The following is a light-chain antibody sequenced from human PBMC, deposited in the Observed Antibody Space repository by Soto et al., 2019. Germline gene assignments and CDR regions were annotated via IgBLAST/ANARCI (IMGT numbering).Light chain of an antibody. V-gene: IGKV1-27*01. CDR2: AAS. CDR1: QGVANY. CDR3: QRYNTAPRT. Sequence: GDRVTITCRASQGVANYLAWYQQKPGKAPNLLIYAASTLHSGVPSRFSGSGYGTDFTLTISSLQPEDVATYYCQRYNTAPRTFGQGTKVEIK. J-gene: IGKJ1*01.